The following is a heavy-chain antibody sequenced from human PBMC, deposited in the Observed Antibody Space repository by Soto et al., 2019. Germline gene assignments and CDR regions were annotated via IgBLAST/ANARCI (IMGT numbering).Heavy chain of an antibody. V-gene: IGHV1-2*04. CDR2: INPNSGGT. Sequence: ASVKVSCKASGGTFTGYYMHWVRQAPGQGLEWMGWINPNSGGTNYAQKFQGWVTMTRDTSISTAYMELSRLRSDDTAVYYCARFRTGTQVGATTRYYYYYGMDVWGQGTTVTVSS. CDR1: GGTFTGYY. CDR3: ARFRTGTQVGATTRYYYYYGMDV. D-gene: IGHD1-26*01. J-gene: IGHJ6*02.